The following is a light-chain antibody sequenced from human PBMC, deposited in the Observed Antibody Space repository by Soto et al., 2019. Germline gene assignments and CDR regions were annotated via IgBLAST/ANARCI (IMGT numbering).Light chain of an antibody. CDR3: QQSYSTPIT. Sequence: IQMTQSPSSLSASVGGRVTITCRASLNIGDSLSWVQPTVGKAPSLLIYTASSLHSGVPSRFSGSGSRTDFTLTISSLQPDDVATYYCQQSYSTPITFGQGTRLEIK. J-gene: IGKJ5*01. CDR1: LNIGDS. V-gene: IGKV1-39*01. CDR2: TAS.